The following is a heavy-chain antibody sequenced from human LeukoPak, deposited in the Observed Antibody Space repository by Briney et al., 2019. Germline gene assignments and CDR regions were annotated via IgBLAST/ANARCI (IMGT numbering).Heavy chain of an antibody. CDR3: ARVYGYNYYYMDV. D-gene: IGHD5-18*01. CDR1: GGSISSYY. J-gene: IGHJ6*03. Sequence: PSETLSLTCTVSGGSISSYYWSWIRQPPGKGLEWIGYIYYSGNTNYPPSLKRRVTVSVDTSMNQFSLKLTSVTAADTAVYYCARVYGYNYYYMDVWGKGTTVTVSS. V-gene: IGHV4-59*01. CDR2: IYYSGNT.